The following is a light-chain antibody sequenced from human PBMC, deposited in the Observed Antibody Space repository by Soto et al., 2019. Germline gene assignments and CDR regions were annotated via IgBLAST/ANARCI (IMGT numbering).Light chain of an antibody. J-gene: IGKJ5*01. V-gene: IGKV1-39*01. CDR1: QSINNY. CDR3: QQSLTMPIT. Sequence: DIQMNQNPGSRSVSVWGRVTITCRASQSINNYLNWYLQRPGQAPKLLIRSASTLQRGAPSRFSGSGSRTEFTLTIADLQPDDFGTYYCQQSLTMPITFGHGTRLEIK. CDR2: SAS.